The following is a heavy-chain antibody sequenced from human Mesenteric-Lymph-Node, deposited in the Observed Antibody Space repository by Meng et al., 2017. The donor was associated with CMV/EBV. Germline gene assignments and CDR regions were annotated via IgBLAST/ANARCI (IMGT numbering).Heavy chain of an antibody. CDR3: KGYDSGNFDY. CDR1: GGSISSSSYY. J-gene: IGHJ4*02. V-gene: IGHV4-39*07. CDR2: IYYSGST. Sequence: SETLSLTCTVSGGSISSSSYYWGWIRQPPGKGLEWIGSIYYSGSTYYNPSLKSRVTISVDTSKNQFSLKLSSVTAADTAVYYCKGYDSGNFDYWGQGTLVTVSS. D-gene: IGHD3-22*01.